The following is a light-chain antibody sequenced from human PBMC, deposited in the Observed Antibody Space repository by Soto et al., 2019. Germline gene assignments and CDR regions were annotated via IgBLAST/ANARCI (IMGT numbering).Light chain of an antibody. CDR3: QQSYSNPYN. J-gene: IGKJ2*01. Sequence: DIQMTQSPPSRAASVGDRVTITCRASQSISSYLNWYQQKRGQAPKLLIYAASSLQSGVPSRFSGSGSGTDFTLTITSLQPEDFSTYYCQQSYSNPYNFGQGTKVEIK. CDR2: AAS. V-gene: IGKV1-39*01. CDR1: QSISSY.